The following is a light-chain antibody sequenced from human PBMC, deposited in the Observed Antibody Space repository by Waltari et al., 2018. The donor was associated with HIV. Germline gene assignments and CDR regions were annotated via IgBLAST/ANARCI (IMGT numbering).Light chain of an antibody. CDR3: SSYAGSNNFEVV. Sequence: QSALTQPPSASGSPGQSVTISCTGTSSDVGGYNYVSWYQQHPGKAPKLMIYEVSKRPAGVPERFSGSKSGHTASLTVSGLQAEDEADYFCSSYAGSNNFEVVFGGGTKLTVL. J-gene: IGLJ2*01. CDR2: EVS. V-gene: IGLV2-8*01. CDR1: SSDVGGYNY.